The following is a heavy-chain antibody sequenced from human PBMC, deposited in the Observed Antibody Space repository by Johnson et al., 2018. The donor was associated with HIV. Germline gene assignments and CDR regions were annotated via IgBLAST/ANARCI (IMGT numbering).Heavy chain of an antibody. D-gene: IGHD1-7*01. CDR2: IKLDGSEK. Sequence: VQLVEFGGGLEQPGGSLRLSCAASGFTFSSYWMSWVRQAPGKGLEWVTNIKLDGSEKYYVDSVRGRFTISRDNAKNTLHLQMNNLRDEDTAVYYCAKYRGRNYGGKYHIWGQGTMVTVSS. V-gene: IGHV3-7*01. CDR1: GFTFSSYW. CDR3: AKYRGRNYGGKYHI. J-gene: IGHJ3*02.